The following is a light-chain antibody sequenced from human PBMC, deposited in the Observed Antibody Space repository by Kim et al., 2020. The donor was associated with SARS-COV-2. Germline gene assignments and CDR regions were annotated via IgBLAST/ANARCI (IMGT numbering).Light chain of an antibody. CDR1: QDIRND. CDR3: LQHNTYPIT. CDR2: GAS. J-gene: IGKJ5*01. Sequence: ASVADRVTIPSRASQDIRNDLGWYQQNQGRAPKRLIYGASSLQSGVPSRCSGSGSGTEFTLTISSLQPEDFATYFCLQHNTYPITFGQGTRLEIK. V-gene: IGKV1-17*01.